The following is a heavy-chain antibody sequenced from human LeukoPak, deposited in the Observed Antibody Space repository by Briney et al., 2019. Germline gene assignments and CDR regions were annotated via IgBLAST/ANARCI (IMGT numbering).Heavy chain of an antibody. CDR1: GGSISTYY. Sequence: SETLSLTCTVSGGSISTYYGSWIRQHPGKGLEWIGYIYYSGSTYYNPSLKSRVTISVDTSKNQFSLKLSSVTAADTAVYYCARLADCSGGSCSDYYGMDVWGQGTTVTVSS. CDR2: IYYSGST. D-gene: IGHD2-15*01. CDR3: ARLADCSGGSCSDYYGMDV. V-gene: IGHV4-31*03. J-gene: IGHJ6*02.